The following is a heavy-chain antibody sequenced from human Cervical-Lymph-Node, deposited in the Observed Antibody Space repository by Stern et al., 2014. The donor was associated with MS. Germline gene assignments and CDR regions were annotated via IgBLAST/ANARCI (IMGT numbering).Heavy chain of an antibody. CDR2: IYLDDQK. CDR3: SHRTAGPFDY. CDR1: GVSLSTSGLG. V-gene: IGHV2-5*02. J-gene: IGHJ4*02. Sequence: QVTLKESGPGLVKPTQTLTLTCTFSGVSLSTSGLGVGWIRQPQGEALESLAYIYLDDQKLYRPSLKSRLTISKDTSKNQVVLTLTNVDPVDTATYYCSHRTAGPFDYWGQGTLVTVSS.